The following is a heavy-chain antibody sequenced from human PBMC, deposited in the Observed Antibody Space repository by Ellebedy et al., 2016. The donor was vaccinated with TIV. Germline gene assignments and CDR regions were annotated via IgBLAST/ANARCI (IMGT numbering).Heavy chain of an antibody. V-gene: IGHV3-7*01. Sequence: GESLKISCAASGFTFRNYWMSWVRQSPGRGLEWVATIKQDGSEKHYVDSLKGRFTVSRDNAKNSLFLQMNSLRAEDTAIFFCARTYSGTYHWYFDLWGRGSLVTVSS. D-gene: IGHD1-26*01. CDR1: GFTFRNYW. J-gene: IGHJ2*01. CDR2: IKQDGSEK. CDR3: ARTYSGTYHWYFDL.